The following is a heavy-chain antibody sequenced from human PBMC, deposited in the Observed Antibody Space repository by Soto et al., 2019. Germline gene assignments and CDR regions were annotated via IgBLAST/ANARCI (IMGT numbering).Heavy chain of an antibody. V-gene: IGHV4-31*03. CDR3: ATYSGGSCYLDY. CDR2: IYYSGST. Sequence: SETLSLTCTVSGGSISSGDYYWSWIRQPPGKGLEWIGYIYYSGSTYYNPSLKSRVTISVDTSKNQFSLKLSTVTAADTAVYYCATYSGGSCYLDYWGQGTLLTVSS. CDR1: GGSISSGDYY. D-gene: IGHD2-15*01. J-gene: IGHJ4*02.